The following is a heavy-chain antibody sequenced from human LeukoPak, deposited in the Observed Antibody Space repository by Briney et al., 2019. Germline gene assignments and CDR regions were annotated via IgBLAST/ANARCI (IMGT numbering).Heavy chain of an antibody. D-gene: IGHD3-22*01. V-gene: IGHV3-33*08. CDR2: IWYDGSNK. J-gene: IGHJ4*02. CDR1: GFTFDDYV. CDR3: ARDMSDYYDSSGYFDY. Sequence: PGGSLRLSCAAPGFTFDDYVMHWVRQAPGKGLEWVAVIWYDGSNKYYADSVKGRFTISRDNSKNTLYLQMNSLRAEDTAVYYCARDMSDYYDSSGYFDYWGQGTLVTVSS.